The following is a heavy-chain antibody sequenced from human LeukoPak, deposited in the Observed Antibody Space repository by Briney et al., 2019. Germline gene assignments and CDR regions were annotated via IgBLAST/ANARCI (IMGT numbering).Heavy chain of an antibody. J-gene: IGHJ5*02. CDR3: AKDRGDPKLWFGEFANWFDP. CDR2: ISGSGGST. CDR1: GFTFSSYA. D-gene: IGHD3-10*01. V-gene: IGHV3-23*01. Sequence: GGSLRLSCAASGFTFSSYAMSWVRQAPGKGLEWVSAISGSGGSTYYADSVKGRFTISRDNSKNTLYLQMNSLRAEDTAVYYCAKDRGDPKLWFGEFANWFDPWGQGTLVTVSS.